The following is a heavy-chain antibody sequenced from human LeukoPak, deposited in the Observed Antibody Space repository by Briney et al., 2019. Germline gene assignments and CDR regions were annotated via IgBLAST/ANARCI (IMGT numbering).Heavy chain of an antibody. CDR1: GGTFSSHD. V-gene: IGHV1-69*13. CDR3: ARGWLAETTVVTPYNY. J-gene: IGHJ4*02. Sequence: ASVKVSCKASGGTFSSHDISWVRQAPGQGLEWMGGITPLFGVANYAQKFQGRVTISAVESRSTAYMELRSLRSEDTAVYYCARGWLAETTVVTPYNYWGQGTLVTVSS. D-gene: IGHD4-23*01. CDR2: ITPLFGVA.